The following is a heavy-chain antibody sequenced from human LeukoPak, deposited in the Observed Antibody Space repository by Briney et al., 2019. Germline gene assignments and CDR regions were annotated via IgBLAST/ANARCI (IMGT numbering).Heavy chain of an antibody. V-gene: IGHV3-23*01. Sequence: GGSLRLSCAASGFTFSTSGMTWVRQATGKGLEWVSGISGSGVTDYADSVKGRFTISRDNSKNTLYLQMNSLRAEDTAVYYCAKDLNWGGRWGQGTLVTVSS. CDR3: AKDLNWGGR. J-gene: IGHJ4*02. CDR1: GFTFSTSG. CDR2: ISGSGVT. D-gene: IGHD7-27*01.